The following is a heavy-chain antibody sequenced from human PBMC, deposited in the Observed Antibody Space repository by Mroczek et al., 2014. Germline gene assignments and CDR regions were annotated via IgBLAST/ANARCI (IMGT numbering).Heavy chain of an antibody. CDR2: IYYSGST. D-gene: IGHD2-15*01. V-gene: IGHV4-59*01. CDR3: ARSYDAGYCSGGSCYSAEYFQH. CDR1: GGSISSYY. J-gene: IGHJ1*01. Sequence: VQLLESGPGLVKPSETLSLTCTVSGGSISSYYWSWIRQPPGKGLEWIGYIYYSGSTNYNPSLKSRVTISVDTSKNQFSLKLSSVTAADTAVYYCARSYDAGYCSGGSCYSAEYFQHWGQGTPGHRL.